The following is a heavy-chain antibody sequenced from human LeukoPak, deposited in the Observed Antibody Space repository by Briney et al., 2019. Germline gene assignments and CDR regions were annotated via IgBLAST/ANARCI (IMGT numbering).Heavy chain of an antibody. V-gene: IGHV3-53*01. CDR1: GFTFRSYD. D-gene: IGHD3-10*01. CDR3: ARDYYGSGSYPTYFDY. CDR2: IYSGGST. J-gene: IGHJ4*02. Sequence: GGSLRLSCAASGFTFRSYDMSWVRQAPGKGLEWVSVIYSGGSTYYADSVKGRFTISRDNSKNTLYLQMNSLRAEDTAVYYCARDYYGSGSYPTYFDYWGQGTLVTVSS.